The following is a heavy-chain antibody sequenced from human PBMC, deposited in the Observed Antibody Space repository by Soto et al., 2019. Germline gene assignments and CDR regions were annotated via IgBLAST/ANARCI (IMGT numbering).Heavy chain of an antibody. V-gene: IGHV3-74*01. CDR1: GLTFSSYW. Sequence: PGGSLRLSCAGSGLTFSSYWMHWVRQAPGKGLVWVSRINSDGRSTSYADSVKGRFTISRDNAKNTLYLQMNSLRAEDTAVYYCARELVLIPSYYGMDVWGQGTTVTVSS. J-gene: IGHJ6*02. CDR2: INSDGRST. D-gene: IGHD2-21*01. CDR3: ARELVLIPSYYGMDV.